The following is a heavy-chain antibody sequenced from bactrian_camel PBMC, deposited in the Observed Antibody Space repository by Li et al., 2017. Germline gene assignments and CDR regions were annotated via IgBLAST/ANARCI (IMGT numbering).Heavy chain of an antibody. CDR3: AANPGPFLFGWSDDKKYPY. V-gene: IGHV3S1*01. D-gene: IGHD1*01. J-gene: IGHJ4*01. CDR2: IYTGGGRT. CDR1: EYGASTHC. Sequence: HVQLVESGGGSVQAGGSLRLSCVVSEYGASTHCMSWFRQAPGKEREGVAHIYTGGGRTFYARSVEGRFTISQDSAKNTLYLQMDSLNPEDTGMYYCAANPGPFLFGWSDDKKYPYWGQGPRSPSP.